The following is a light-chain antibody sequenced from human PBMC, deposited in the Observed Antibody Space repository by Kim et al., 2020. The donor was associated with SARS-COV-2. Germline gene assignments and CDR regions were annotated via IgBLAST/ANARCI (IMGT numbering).Light chain of an antibody. Sequence: QSVLTQPPSASGTPGQRVTISCSGSSSNMGSNYVYWYQHLPGTAPKLLIHSNNQRPSGVPDRFSGSKSGTSASLAISGLRSEDEADYYCAAWDDSLSANGFGTGTKVTVL. CDR3: AAWDDSLSANG. CDR1: SSNMGSNY. J-gene: IGLJ1*01. V-gene: IGLV1-47*01. CDR2: SNN.